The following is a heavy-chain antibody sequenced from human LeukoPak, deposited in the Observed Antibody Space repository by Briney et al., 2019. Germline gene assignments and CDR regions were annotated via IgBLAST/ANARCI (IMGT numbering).Heavy chain of an antibody. D-gene: IGHD3-3*01. CDR3: GRHRWSRATDLED. CDR2: IYHSGST. V-gene: IGHV4-38-2*01. Sequence: PSETLSLTCAVSGYSISSGYYWGWIRQPPGKGLEWIGSIYHSGSTYYNPSLKSRVTISVDTSKNQFSLKLSSVTAADTAVYYCGRHRWSRATDLEDWGQGTPVTVSS. CDR1: GYSISSGYY. J-gene: IGHJ4*02.